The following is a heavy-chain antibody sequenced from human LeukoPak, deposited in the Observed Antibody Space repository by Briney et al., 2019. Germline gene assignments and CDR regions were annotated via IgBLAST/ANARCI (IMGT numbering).Heavy chain of an antibody. V-gene: IGHV1-69*06. CDR1: GGTFSSYA. CDR2: IIPIFGTA. D-gene: IGHD3-9*01. CDR3: ARVIEDILTGGYYFDY. J-gene: IGHJ4*02. Sequence: ASVKVSCKASGGTFSSYAISWVRQAPGQGLEWMGGIIPIFGTANYAQKFQGRVTITADKSTSTAYMELSSLRSEDTAVYYCARVIEDILTGGYYFDYWGQGTLVTVSS.